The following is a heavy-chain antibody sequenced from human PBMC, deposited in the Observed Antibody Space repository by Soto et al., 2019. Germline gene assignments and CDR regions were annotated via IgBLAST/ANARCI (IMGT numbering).Heavy chain of an antibody. CDR2: INSDGSST. D-gene: IGHD3-22*01. J-gene: IGHJ4*02. V-gene: IGHV3-74*01. CDR3: ARDLPTLTMIVPGSPDY. Sequence: PGGSLRLSCAASGFTFSSYWMHWVHQAPGKGLVWVSHINSDGSSTSYADSVKGRFTISRDNAKNTLYLQMNSLRAEDTAVYYCARDLPTLTMIVPGSPDYWGQGTLVTVSS. CDR1: GFTFSSYW.